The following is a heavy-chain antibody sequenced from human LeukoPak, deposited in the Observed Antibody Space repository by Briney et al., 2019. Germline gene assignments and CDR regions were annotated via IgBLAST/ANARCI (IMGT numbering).Heavy chain of an antibody. J-gene: IGHJ6*02. Sequence: GGSLRLSCAASGFTFDDYAMHWVRQAPGKGLEWVSVIYSGGSTYYADSVKGRFTISRDNSKNTLYLQMNSLRAEDTAVYYCARDFGAKDYGGNWGYYYGMDVWGQGTTVTVSS. CDR2: IYSGGST. CDR1: GFTFDDYA. D-gene: IGHD4-23*01. V-gene: IGHV3-53*01. CDR3: ARDFGAKDYGGNWGYYYGMDV.